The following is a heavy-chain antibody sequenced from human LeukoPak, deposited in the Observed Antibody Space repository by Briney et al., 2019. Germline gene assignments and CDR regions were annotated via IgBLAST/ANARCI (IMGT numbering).Heavy chain of an antibody. J-gene: IGHJ3*02. CDR1: GFTFSNYW. CDR2: IKQDGSEK. Sequence: GGSLRLSCAASGFTFSNYWMSWVRQAPGKGLEWVANIKQDGSEKFYVDSVKGRFSISRDNAKNSLYLQMNSLRAEDTAVYYCARDLDGGTSRKTGAFDIRGQGKMVTVSS. V-gene: IGHV3-7*01. CDR3: ARDLDGGTSRKTGAFDI. D-gene: IGHD3-3*02.